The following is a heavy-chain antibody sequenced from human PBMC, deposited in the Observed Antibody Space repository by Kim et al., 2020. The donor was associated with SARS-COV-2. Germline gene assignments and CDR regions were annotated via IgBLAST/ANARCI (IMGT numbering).Heavy chain of an antibody. CDR3: AREGSSWYGGWFDP. J-gene: IGHJ5*02. D-gene: IGHD6-13*01. V-gene: IGHV3-11*04. Sequence: DTVKGRFTHSMDKAKTSLYLQMNSLSDEDTAVYYCAREGSSWYGGWFDPWGQGTLVTVSS.